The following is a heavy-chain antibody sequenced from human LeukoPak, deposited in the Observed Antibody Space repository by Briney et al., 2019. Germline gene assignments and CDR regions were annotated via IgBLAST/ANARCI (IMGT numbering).Heavy chain of an antibody. CDR3: AREEFFDY. D-gene: IGHD3-10*01. CDR1: GYTFTGYY. Sequence: ASVKVSCKASGYTFTGYYMHWVRQAPGQGLEWMGWINPNTGGTSYAQKFQGRVTMTRDTSISTAYMDLSRLRADDTAVYYCAREEFFDYWGQGTLVTVS. V-gene: IGHV1-2*02. J-gene: IGHJ4*02. CDR2: INPNTGGT.